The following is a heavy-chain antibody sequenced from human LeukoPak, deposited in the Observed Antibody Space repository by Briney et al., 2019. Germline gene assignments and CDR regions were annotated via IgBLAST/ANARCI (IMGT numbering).Heavy chain of an antibody. CDR3: ATRRRTDSGRYLGFDY. Sequence: GGSLRLSCAASGFTFSNYGMSWVRQAPGKGLEWVSTISGSGGSTYYADSVKGRFTISRDNSRNTLYLQMNSLRGEDTAVYYCATRRRTDSGRYLGFDYWGQGTLVTVSS. CDR2: ISGSGGST. V-gene: IGHV3-23*01. J-gene: IGHJ4*02. D-gene: IGHD3-10*01. CDR1: GFTFSNYG.